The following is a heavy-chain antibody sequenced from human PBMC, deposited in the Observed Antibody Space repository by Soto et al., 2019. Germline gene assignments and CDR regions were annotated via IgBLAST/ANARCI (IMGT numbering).Heavy chain of an antibody. Sequence: EVQLVESGGGLVQPGGSLRLSCAASGFTFSSYSMNWVRQAPGKGLEWVSYISSSSSTIYYADSVKGRFTISRDNAQNSPLPTKKSPGDGETGVYYFAREQGYCSCSSCSRGDYYYYGMGVWGQGTTVTVFS. J-gene: IGHJ6*02. CDR2: ISSSSSTI. D-gene: IGHD2-2*01. CDR3: AREQGYCSCSSCSRGDYYYYGMGV. CDR1: GFTFSSYS. V-gene: IGHV3-48*02.